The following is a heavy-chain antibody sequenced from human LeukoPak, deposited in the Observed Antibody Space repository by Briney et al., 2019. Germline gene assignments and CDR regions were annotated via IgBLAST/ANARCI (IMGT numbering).Heavy chain of an antibody. CDR2: IYYSGST. V-gene: IGHV4-39*07. CDR3: ARAVGVAGLYYFDY. Sequence: SETLSLTCTVSGGSISSSSYYWGWIRQPPGKGLEWIGSIYYSGSTYYNPSLKSRVTISVDTSKNQFSLKLSSVTAADTAVYYCARAVGVAGLYYFDYWGQGTLVTVSS. J-gene: IGHJ4*02. D-gene: IGHD2-15*01. CDR1: GGSISSSSYY.